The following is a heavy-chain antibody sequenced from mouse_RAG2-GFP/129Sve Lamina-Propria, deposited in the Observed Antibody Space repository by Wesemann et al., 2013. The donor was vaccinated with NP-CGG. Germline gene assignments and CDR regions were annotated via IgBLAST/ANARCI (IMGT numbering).Heavy chain of an antibody. V-gene: IGHV5-17*01. J-gene: IGHJ1*03. CDR2: ISSGSSTI. D-gene: IGHD2-3*01. CDR3: ARNPYDGYYGWYFDV. Sequence: EMGLEWVAYISSGSSTIYYADTVKGRFTISRDNAKNTLFLQMTSLRSEDTAMYYCARNPYDGYYGWYFDVWGTGTTVTVSS.